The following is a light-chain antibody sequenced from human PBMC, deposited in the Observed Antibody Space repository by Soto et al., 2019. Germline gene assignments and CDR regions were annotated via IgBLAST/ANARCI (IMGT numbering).Light chain of an antibody. CDR2: NNR. Sequence: QSVLTQSPSVSGAPGQRVTISCTGSSSNTGAGYDVHWYQQFPGTAPKLLIYNNRNRPSGVPDRFSGSKSGTSASLAITGLQAEDEADYYCLSYDSSLSAWVFGGGTKLTVL. J-gene: IGLJ3*02. V-gene: IGLV1-40*01. CDR1: SSNTGAGYD. CDR3: LSYDSSLSAWV.